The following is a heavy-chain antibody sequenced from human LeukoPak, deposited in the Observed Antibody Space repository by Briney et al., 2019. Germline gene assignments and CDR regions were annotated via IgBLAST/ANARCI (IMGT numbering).Heavy chain of an antibody. Sequence: SETLSLTCTVSGGSISSYYWSWIRQPPGKGLEWIGYIYYSGSTNYNPSLKSRVTISVDTSKNQFSLKLSSVTAADTAVYYCARESMVQGVIKDWSQGTLVTVSS. V-gene: IGHV4-59*01. CDR1: GGSISSYY. J-gene: IGHJ4*02. D-gene: IGHD3-10*01. CDR2: IYYSGST. CDR3: ARESMVQGVIKD.